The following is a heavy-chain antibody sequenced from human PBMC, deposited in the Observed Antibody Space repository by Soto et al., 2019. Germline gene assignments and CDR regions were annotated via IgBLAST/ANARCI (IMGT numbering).Heavy chain of an antibody. J-gene: IGHJ6*02. D-gene: IGHD3-10*01. CDR2: IIPILGIA. Sequence: QVQLVQSGAEVKKPGSSVKVSCKASGGTFSSYTISWVRQAPGQGLEWMGRIIPILGIANYAQKFQGRVTITADKSTSTAYMELSSLRSEDTAVYYCARDHITMVRGVIINGMDVWGQGATVTVSS. CDR3: ARDHITMVRGVIINGMDV. CDR1: GGTFSSYT. V-gene: IGHV1-69*08.